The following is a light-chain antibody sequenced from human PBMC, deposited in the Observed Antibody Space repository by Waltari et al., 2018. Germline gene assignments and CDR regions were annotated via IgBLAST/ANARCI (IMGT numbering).Light chain of an antibody. CDR2: QVS. CDR3: MQTQEIPLT. J-gene: IGKJ4*01. V-gene: IGKV2-30*01. CDR1: QTLLNTDGNVY. Sequence: DLVMTQSPLTLAVTLGQSASISCTSSQTLLNTDGNVYLNWFHQRPGQSPRRLIYQVSKRDSGVPDRFRGSGSHTDFTLTISRVEAEDVGIYFCMQTQEIPLTFGGGTKVEIK.